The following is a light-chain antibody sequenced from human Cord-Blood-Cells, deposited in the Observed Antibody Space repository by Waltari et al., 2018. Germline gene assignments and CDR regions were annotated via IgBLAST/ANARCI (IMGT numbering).Light chain of an antibody. J-gene: IGLJ3*02. CDR1: ALPKKY. CDR3: LSADSSGTWV. CDR2: KDS. Sequence: SYELTQPPSVSVSLGQMARITCSGEALPKKYAYWYQQKPGQFPVLVIYKDSERPPGIPERFSGSSSGTIVTLTISGVHAEDEADYYCLSADSSGTWVFGGGTKLTVL. V-gene: IGLV3-16*01.